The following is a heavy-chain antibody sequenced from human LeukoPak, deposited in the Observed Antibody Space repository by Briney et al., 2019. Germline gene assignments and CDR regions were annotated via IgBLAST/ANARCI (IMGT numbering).Heavy chain of an antibody. D-gene: IGHD6-19*01. CDR3: AGGYSSGWYPPFYYNYGMDV. J-gene: IGHJ6*02. CDR1: GGSFSGYY. Sequence: SETLSLTCAVYGGSFSGYYWSWIRQPPGKGLEWIGYIYYSGSTNYNPSLKSRVTISVDTSKNQFSLKLSSVTAADTAVYYCAGGYSSGWYPPFYYNYGMDVWGQGTTVTVSS. V-gene: IGHV4-59*01. CDR2: IYYSGST.